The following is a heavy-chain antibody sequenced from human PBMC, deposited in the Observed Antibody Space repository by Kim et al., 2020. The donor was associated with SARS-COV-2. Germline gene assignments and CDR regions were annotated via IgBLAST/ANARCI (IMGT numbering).Heavy chain of an antibody. J-gene: IGHJ3*02. D-gene: IGHD3-10*01. CDR3: ARHGSSTQTRAFDI. V-gene: IGHV1-2*02. CDR2: INPNSGGT. CDR1: GYTFTGYF. Sequence: ASVKVSCKASGYTFTGYFMHWVRQAPGQGLEWVGWINPNSGGTNYAQKFQGRVTMTRDTSISTAYMEVSRLRSDDTAVYYCARHGSSTQTRAFDIWGQGTMVTVSS.